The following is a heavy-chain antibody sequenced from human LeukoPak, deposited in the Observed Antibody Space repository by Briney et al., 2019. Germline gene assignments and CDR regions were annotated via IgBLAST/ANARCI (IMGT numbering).Heavy chain of an antibody. V-gene: IGHV1-46*01. CDR2: INPSGGST. CDR3: ARDGATWGGFDY. Sequence: GASVKVSCKASGYTFTSYGISWVRQAPGQGLEWMGIINPSGGSTSYAQKFQGRVTMTRDTSTSTVYMELSSLRSEDTAVYYCARDGATWGGFDYWGQGTLVTVSS. CDR1: GYTFTSYG. J-gene: IGHJ4*02. D-gene: IGHD1-26*01.